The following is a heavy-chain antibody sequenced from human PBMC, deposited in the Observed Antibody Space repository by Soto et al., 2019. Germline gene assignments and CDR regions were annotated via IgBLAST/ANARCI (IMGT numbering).Heavy chain of an antibody. D-gene: IGHD3-3*01. CDR1: GGTFSSYA. Sequence: QVQLVQSGAEVKKPGSSVKVSCKASGGTFSSYAISWVRQAPGQGLEWMGGIVPIFGTANYAPKFQGRVTITADESTSTAYMELRSLRSEDTAVYYGARPITMRFYSYYGMDVWGQGTTVTVSS. V-gene: IGHV1-69*01. CDR2: IVPIFGTA. CDR3: ARPITMRFYSYYGMDV. J-gene: IGHJ6*02.